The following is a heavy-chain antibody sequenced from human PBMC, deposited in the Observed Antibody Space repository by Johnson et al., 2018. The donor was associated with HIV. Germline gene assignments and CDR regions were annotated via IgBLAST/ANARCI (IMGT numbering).Heavy chain of an antibody. V-gene: IGHV3-30*18. J-gene: IGHJ3*02. Sequence: QMLLVESGGGVVQPGRSLRLSCAASGFTFSNYGMHWVRQAPGKGLEWVAVISYDGSNKYYADSVKGRFTISRDNSKNTLYLQMNSLRAEDTAVYYCAKDRGLSAFDIWGQVTMVTVSS. D-gene: IGHD3-10*01. CDR3: AKDRGLSAFDI. CDR2: ISYDGSNK. CDR1: GFTFSNYG.